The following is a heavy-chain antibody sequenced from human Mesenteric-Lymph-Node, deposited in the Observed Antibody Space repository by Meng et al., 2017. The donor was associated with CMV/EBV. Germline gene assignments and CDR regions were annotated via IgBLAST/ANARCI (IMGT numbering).Heavy chain of an antibody. Sequence: ASVKVSCKASGYTFASYYMHWLRQAPGQGLEWMGIINPSGGSTSYAQKFQGRVTMTRDTSTSTVYMELSSLRSEDTAVYYCARDRPIRRAAAGTNRQDYWGQGTLVTVSS. D-gene: IGHD6-13*01. CDR1: GYTFASYY. CDR2: INPSGGST. CDR3: ARDRPIRRAAAGTNRQDY. J-gene: IGHJ4*02. V-gene: IGHV1-46*01.